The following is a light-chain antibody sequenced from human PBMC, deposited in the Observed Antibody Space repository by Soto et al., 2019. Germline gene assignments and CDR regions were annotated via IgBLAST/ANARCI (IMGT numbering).Light chain of an antibody. J-gene: IGLJ2*01. Sequence: QSVLTQPPSVSAAPGQKVTISCSGSSSKIGNNLLSWYQQLPGPAPKLLIYDNIKRPSGIPDRFSGSKSGTSATLGITGLQTGDEADYYCGTWDSSLSVVVFGGGTKLTVL. V-gene: IGLV1-51*01. CDR3: GTWDSSLSVVV. CDR1: SSKIGNNL. CDR2: DNI.